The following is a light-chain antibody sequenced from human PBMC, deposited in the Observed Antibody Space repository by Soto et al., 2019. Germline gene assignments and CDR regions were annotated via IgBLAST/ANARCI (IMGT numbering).Light chain of an antibody. CDR3: QQSYRTPWT. CDR2: DAS. V-gene: IGKV3-11*01. J-gene: IGKJ1*01. CDR1: QSISTY. Sequence: EIVLTQSPATLSLSPGERATLSCRASQSISTYLAWYQQKPGQAPRLLIYDASNRATGIPTRFDGSGSGTDFTLTISSLQAEDFATYYCQQSYRTPWTFGQGTKVDIK.